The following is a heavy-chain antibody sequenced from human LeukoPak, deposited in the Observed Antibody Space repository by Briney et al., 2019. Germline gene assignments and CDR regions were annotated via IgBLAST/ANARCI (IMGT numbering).Heavy chain of an antibody. Sequence: SETLSLTCAVYGGSFSGYYWSWIRQPPGKGLEWNGEIHHSGSTNYNPSLKSRVTISVDTSKNQFSLKLSSVTAADTAVYYCASPSDEYSSGWYGSALNYWGQGTLVTVSS. CDR1: GGSFSGYY. CDR2: IHHSGST. J-gene: IGHJ4*02. D-gene: IGHD6-19*01. CDR3: ASPSDEYSSGWYGSALNY. V-gene: IGHV4-34*01.